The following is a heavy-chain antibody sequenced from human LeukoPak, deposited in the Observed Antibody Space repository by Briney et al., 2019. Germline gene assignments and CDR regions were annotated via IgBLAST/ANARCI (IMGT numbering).Heavy chain of an antibody. Sequence: SQTPSLTCAISGDSVSSNSAAWNWIRQSPSRGLEWLGRTYYRSKWYNDYAVSVKSRITINPDTSKNQFSLQLNSVTPEDTAVYYCARDCAAAGAYYYYYGMDVWGQGTTVTVSS. CDR1: GDSVSSNSAA. J-gene: IGHJ6*02. CDR3: ARDCAAAGAYYYYYGMDV. D-gene: IGHD6-13*01. V-gene: IGHV6-1*01. CDR2: TYYRSKWYN.